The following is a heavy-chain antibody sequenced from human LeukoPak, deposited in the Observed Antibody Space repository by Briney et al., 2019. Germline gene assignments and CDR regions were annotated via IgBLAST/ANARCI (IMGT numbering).Heavy chain of an antibody. D-gene: IGHD3-22*01. CDR2: INTNTGNP. J-gene: IGHJ5*02. V-gene: IGHV7-4-1*02. Sequence: ASVKVSCKASGYTFTSYAMNWVRQAPGHGLEWMGWINTNTGNPTYAQGFTGRFVFSLDTSVSTAYLQISSLKAEDTAVYYCASLQVSHYYDSSGYYSNWFDPWGQGTLVTVSS. CDR3: ASLQVSHYYDSSGYYSNWFDP. CDR1: GYTFTSYA.